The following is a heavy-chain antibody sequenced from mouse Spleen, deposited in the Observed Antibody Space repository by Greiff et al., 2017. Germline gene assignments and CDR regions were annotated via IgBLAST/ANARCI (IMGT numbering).Heavy chain of an antibody. CDR3: ARGDYDYEYYFDY. V-gene: IGHV3-6*02. Sequence: QSGPSLVKPSQTLSLTCSVTGDSITSGYWNWIRQFPGNKLEWMGYISYDGSNNYNPSLKNRISITRDTSKNQFFLKLNSVTTEDTATYYCARGDYDYEYYFDYWGQGTTLTVSS. CDR2: ISYDGSN. J-gene: IGHJ2*01. D-gene: IGHD2-4*01. CDR1: GDSITSGY.